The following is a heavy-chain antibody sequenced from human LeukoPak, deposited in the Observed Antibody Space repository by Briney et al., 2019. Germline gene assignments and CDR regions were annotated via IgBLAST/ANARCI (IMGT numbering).Heavy chain of an antibody. J-gene: IGHJ3*02. CDR1: GFTFSNYW. D-gene: IGHD1-1*01. V-gene: IGHV3-7*01. Sequence: GGSLRLSCSASGFTFSNYWMSWVRQAPGKGLEWVANINEDGSEKNYVDSVKGRFTISRDNAKSSVFLQMNSLRGEDTAVYYCASEGPGPIDAFDIWGQGTMVTVSS. CDR2: INEDGSEK. CDR3: ASEGPGPIDAFDI.